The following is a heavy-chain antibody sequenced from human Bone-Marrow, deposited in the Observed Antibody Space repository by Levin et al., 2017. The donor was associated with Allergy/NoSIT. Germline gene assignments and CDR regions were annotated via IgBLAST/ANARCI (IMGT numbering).Heavy chain of an antibody. Sequence: SETLSLTCTVSGGSISSYYWSWIRQPPGKGLEWIGYIYYSGSTNYNPSLKSRVTISVDTSKNQFSLKLSSVTAADTAVYYCARVKYAALEPGAFDIWGQGTMVTVSS. J-gene: IGHJ3*02. CDR3: ARVKYAALEPGAFDI. CDR2: IYYSGST. CDR1: GGSISSYY. V-gene: IGHV4-59*01. D-gene: IGHD2-2*01.